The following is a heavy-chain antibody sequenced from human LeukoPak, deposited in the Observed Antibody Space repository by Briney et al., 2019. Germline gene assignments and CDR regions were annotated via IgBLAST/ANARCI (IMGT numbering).Heavy chain of an antibody. CDR1: GRSFSGYY. V-gene: IGHV4-34*01. CDR3: ARCGVVRGAKGYYYGMDV. CDR2: INHSGST. Sequence: SETLSLTCAVYGRSFSGYYWSWIRQPPGKGLEWIGEINHSGSTNYNPSLKSRVTISVDTSKNQFSLKLSSVTAADTAVYYCARCGVVRGAKGYYYGMDVWGQGTTVTVSS. J-gene: IGHJ6*02. D-gene: IGHD3-10*01.